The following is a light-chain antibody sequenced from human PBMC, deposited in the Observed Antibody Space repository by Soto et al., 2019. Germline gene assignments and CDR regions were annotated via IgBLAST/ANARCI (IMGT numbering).Light chain of an antibody. CDR2: EVS. J-gene: IGLJ2*01. V-gene: IGLV2-23*02. CDR1: SSDVGSYNL. Sequence: QSVLTQPASVSGSRGQSITISCIGTSSDVGSYNLVSWYQQHPGKAPKVLIYEVSERPSGVSNRFSGSKSGNTASLTISGLQAEDEAEYYCCSYAGSRTHVLFGGGTKLTVL. CDR3: CSYAGSRTHVL.